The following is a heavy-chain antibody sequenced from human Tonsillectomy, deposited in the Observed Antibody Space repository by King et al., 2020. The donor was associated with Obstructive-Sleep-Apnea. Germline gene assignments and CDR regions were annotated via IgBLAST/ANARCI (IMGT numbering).Heavy chain of an antibody. CDR2: IYYTGIT. Sequence: QLQESGPGLVKPSETLFLTCTVSGGSISSYYWSWIRQPPGKGLEWIGYIYYTGITNYNPSLKSRGTIRVDTSKNPFSLKLSSVTAADTAVNYCARVMVRGLIDANFDYWGQGTLLTVSS. V-gene: IGHV4-59*08. CDR3: ARVMVRGLIDANFDY. CDR1: GGSISSYY. J-gene: IGHJ4*02. D-gene: IGHD3-10*01.